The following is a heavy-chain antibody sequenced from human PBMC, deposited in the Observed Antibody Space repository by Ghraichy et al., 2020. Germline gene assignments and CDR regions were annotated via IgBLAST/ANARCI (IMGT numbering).Heavy chain of an antibody. Sequence: SVKVSCKASGGTFSSYAINWVRQAPGQGLEWMGGIIPIFGTANYAQKFQGRVTITADESTSTAYMELSSLRSEDTAVYYCARGHCSSTSCFNPYVVMDVWGQGTTVTVSS. D-gene: IGHD2-2*01. CDR3: ARGHCSSTSCFNPYVVMDV. CDR1: GGTFSSYA. CDR2: IIPIFGTA. V-gene: IGHV1-69*13. J-gene: IGHJ6*02.